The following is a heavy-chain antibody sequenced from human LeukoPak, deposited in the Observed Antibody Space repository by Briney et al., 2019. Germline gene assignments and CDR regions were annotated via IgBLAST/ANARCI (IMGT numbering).Heavy chain of an antibody. CDR2: IYSGGST. V-gene: IGHV3-66*01. D-gene: IGHD1-26*01. CDR1: GFTVSSNY. J-gene: IGHJ4*02. CDR3: ARDMGFNSGSYYWDEYYFDY. Sequence: GGSLRLSCAASGFTVSSNYMSWVRQAPGKGLEWVSVIYSGGSTYYADSVKGRFTISRDNSKNTLYLQMNSLRAEDTAVYYCARDMGFNSGSYYWDEYYFDYWGQGTLVTVSS.